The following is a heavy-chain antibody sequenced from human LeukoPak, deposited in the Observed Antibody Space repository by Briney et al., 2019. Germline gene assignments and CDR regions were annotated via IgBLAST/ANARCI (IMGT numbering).Heavy chain of an antibody. J-gene: IGHJ4*02. CDR1: GYTFTGYY. Sequence: ASVKVSCKASGYTFTGYYMHWVRQAPGQGLEWMGWINPNSGGTNYAQKFQGRVTMTRDTSISTAYMELSRLRSDDTAVYYCARVSPDYGDYAPLDYWGQGTPVTVSS. D-gene: IGHD4-17*01. CDR3: ARVSPDYGDYAPLDY. CDR2: INPNSGGT. V-gene: IGHV1-2*02.